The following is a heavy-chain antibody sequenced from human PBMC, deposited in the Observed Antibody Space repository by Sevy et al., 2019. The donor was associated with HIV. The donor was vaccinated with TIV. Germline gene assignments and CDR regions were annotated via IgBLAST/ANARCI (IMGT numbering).Heavy chain of an antibody. CDR3: ARNSGYALGYFQH. Sequence: GGSLRLSCAASGFTVSSNYMSWVRQAPGKGLEWVSVIYSGGSTYNADSVKGRLTISRDNSKNTLYLQMNSLRAEDTAVYYCARNSGYALGYFQHWGQGTLVTVSS. CDR1: GFTVSSNY. V-gene: IGHV3-53*01. D-gene: IGHD3-22*01. J-gene: IGHJ1*01. CDR2: IYSGGST.